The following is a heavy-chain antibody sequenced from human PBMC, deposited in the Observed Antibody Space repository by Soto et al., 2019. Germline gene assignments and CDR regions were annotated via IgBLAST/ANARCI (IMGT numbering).Heavy chain of an antibody. D-gene: IGHD3-22*01. CDR3: ARGGYYDSSGSRNYHYYGMDA. V-gene: IGHV1-18*01. CDR2: ISPYDDNT. CDR1: GYTFTSYG. Sequence: QVQLVQSGTEVKKPGASVKVSCKASGYTFTSYGISWVRQAPGQGLEWMGWISPYDDNTNYAQNLQGRVTMTTDTSTRTAYIELRSLRSDDTAVYYCARGGYYDSSGSRNYHYYGMDAWGQGTTVTVS. J-gene: IGHJ6*02.